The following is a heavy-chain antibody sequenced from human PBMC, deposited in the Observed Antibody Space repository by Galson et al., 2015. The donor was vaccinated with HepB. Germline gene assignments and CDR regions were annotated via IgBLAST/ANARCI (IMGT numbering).Heavy chain of an antibody. CDR1: GYTFTSYD. Sequence: SVKVSCKASGYTFTSYDINWVRQATGQGLEWMGWMNPNSGNTGYAQKFQGRVTMTRNTSISTACMELSSLRSEDTAVYYCARAPATVTRRYYYYYMDVWGKGTTVTVSS. D-gene: IGHD4-17*01. V-gene: IGHV1-8*01. CDR2: MNPNSGNT. J-gene: IGHJ6*03. CDR3: ARAPATVTRRYYYYYMDV.